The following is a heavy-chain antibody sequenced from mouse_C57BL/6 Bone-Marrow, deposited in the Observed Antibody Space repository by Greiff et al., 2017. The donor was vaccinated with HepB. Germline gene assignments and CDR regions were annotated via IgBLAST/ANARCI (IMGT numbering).Heavy chain of an antibody. Sequence: EVKLVESGGDLVKPGGSLKLSCAASGFTFSSYGMSWYRQTPAKKLEWVATISSGGSYTYYPDSVKGRFTISSDNAKNTLYLQMSILKSEDTAMYYCAIRYDYLSFAYWGQGTLVTVSA. CDR2: ISSGGSYT. J-gene: IGHJ3*01. V-gene: IGHV5-6*02. D-gene: IGHD2-4*01. CDR1: GFTFSSYG. CDR3: AIRYDYLSFAY.